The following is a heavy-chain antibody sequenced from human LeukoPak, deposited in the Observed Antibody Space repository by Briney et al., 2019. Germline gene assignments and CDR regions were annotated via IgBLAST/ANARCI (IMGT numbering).Heavy chain of an antibody. Sequence: ASVKVSCKASGYRFSGYYIHWVRQAPGQGLEWMGWINPDTGDTKYVEKFQGRVTMTRDTSITTTYMELSTLRSDDTALYYCARMIEARVFPYYYYYMDVWGKGTTVTVSS. J-gene: IGHJ6*03. V-gene: IGHV1-2*02. CDR2: INPDTGDT. CDR1: GYRFSGYY. D-gene: IGHD6-6*01. CDR3: ARMIEARVFPYYYYYMDV.